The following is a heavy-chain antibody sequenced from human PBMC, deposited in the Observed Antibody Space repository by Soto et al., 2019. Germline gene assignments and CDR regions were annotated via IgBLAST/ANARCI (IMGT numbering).Heavy chain of an antibody. V-gene: IGHV1-69*13. CDR3: ARARYDFWSGYRTDYYYYGMDV. J-gene: IGHJ6*02. Sequence: GASVKVSCKASGGTFSSYAISWVRQAPGQGLEWMGGIIPIFGTANYAQKFQGRVTITADESTSTAYMELSSLRSEDTAVYYCARARYDFWSGYRTDYYYYGMDVWGQGTTVTVYS. CDR2: IIPIFGTA. CDR1: GGTFSSYA. D-gene: IGHD3-3*01.